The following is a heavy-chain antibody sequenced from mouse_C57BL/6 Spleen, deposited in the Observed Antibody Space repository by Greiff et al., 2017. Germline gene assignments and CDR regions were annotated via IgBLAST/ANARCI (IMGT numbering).Heavy chain of an antibody. CDR3: AREYSNYVDYAMDY. D-gene: IGHD2-5*01. CDR2: IHPNSGST. J-gene: IGHJ4*01. CDR1: GYTFTSYW. Sequence: QVQLQQPGAELVKPGASVKLSCKASGYTFTSYWMHWVKQRPGQGLEWIGMIHPNSGSTNYNEKFKSKATLTVDKSSSTAYMQLSSLTSEDSAVYYCAREYSNYVDYAMDYWGQGTSVTVSS. V-gene: IGHV1-64*01.